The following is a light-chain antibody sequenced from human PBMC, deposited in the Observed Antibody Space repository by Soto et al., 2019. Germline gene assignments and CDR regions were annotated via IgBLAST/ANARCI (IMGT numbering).Light chain of an antibody. J-gene: IGLJ2*01. CDR3: ETWDSSSHV. CDR1: SGRTGYI. CDR2: LEGSGSY. V-gene: IGLV4-60*03. Sequence: QAVVTQSSSASASLGSSVKLTCTLSSGRTGYIIAWHQQQPGKAPRYLMKLEGSGSYNKGSGVPDRFSGSSSGADRYLTISNVQPEDEADYYCETWDSSSHVFGGGTKLTVL.